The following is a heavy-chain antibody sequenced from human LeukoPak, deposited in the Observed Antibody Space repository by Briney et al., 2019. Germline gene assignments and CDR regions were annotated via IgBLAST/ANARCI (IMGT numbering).Heavy chain of an antibody. CDR1: GYTFTSYG. CDR2: ISAYNGNT. D-gene: IGHD6-13*01. CDR3: AADLSHGSSSWYGGIYFDY. J-gene: IGHJ4*02. V-gene: IGHV1-18*01. Sequence: ASVKVSCKASGYTFTSYGISWVRQAPGQGLEWMGWISAYNGNTNYAQKLQGRVTMTTDTSTSTAYMELRSLRSDDTAVYYCAADLSHGSSSWYGGIYFDYWGQGTLVTVSS.